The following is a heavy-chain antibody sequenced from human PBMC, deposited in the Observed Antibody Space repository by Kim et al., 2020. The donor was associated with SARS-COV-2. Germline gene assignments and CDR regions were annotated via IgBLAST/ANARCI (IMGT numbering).Heavy chain of an antibody. V-gene: IGHV1-2*02. D-gene: IGHD6-13*01. CDR2: INTNSGGT. Sequence: ASVKVSCKASGYTFTGYYMHWVRQAPGQGLEWRGWINTNSGGTNYAQKFQGRVTMTRDTSISTAYMELSRLRSDDTAVYYCAKGESIAAVGTWFDPWGQGTLVTVSS. CDR3: AKGESIAAVGTWFDP. J-gene: IGHJ5*02. CDR1: GYTFTGYY.